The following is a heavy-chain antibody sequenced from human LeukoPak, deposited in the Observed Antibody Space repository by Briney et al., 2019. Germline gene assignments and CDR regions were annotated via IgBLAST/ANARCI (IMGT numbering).Heavy chain of an antibody. V-gene: IGHV3-7*01. Sequence: GGSQKLSCAASGLTINKYWMTWVRQAPGKGLEWVANVNQDGTEKYYVDSVKSRFNISRDNVKNSLYLHMNSLRADDTAVYYCARSKAGGYWGQGTLVIVST. CDR2: VNQDGTEK. CDR1: GLTINKYW. J-gene: IGHJ4*02. D-gene: IGHD3-10*01. CDR3: ARSKAGGY.